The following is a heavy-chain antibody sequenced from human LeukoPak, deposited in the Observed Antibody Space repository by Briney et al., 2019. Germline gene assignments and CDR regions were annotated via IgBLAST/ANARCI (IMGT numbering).Heavy chain of an antibody. CDR1: GGSISSGGYY. D-gene: IGHD1-26*01. V-gene: IGHV4-31*03. J-gene: IGHJ3*02. CDR3: ARSWDFPDAFDI. CDR2: IYYSGST. Sequence: SETLSLTCTVSGGSISSGGYYWGWIRQHPGKGLEWIGYIYYSGSTYYNPSLKSRVTISVDTSKNQFSLKLSSVTAADTAVYYCARSWDFPDAFDIWGQGTMVTVSS.